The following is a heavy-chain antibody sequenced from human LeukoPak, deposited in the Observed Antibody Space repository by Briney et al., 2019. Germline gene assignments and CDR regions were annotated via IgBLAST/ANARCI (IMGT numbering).Heavy chain of an antibody. CDR3: ARISGSYFDY. CDR1: GYSISSGYY. CDR2: IYHSGST. Sequence: SETLSLTCAVSGYSISSGYYWGWIRQPPGKGLEWIGSIYHSGSTYYNPSLKSRVTISVDTSKNQFSLKLSSVTAADTAVYCCARISGSYFDYWGQGTLVTVSS. D-gene: IGHD1-26*01. V-gene: IGHV4-38-2*01. J-gene: IGHJ4*02.